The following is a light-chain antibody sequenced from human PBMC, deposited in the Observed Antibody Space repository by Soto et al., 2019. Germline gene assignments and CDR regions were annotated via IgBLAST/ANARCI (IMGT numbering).Light chain of an antibody. V-gene: IGKV1-5*01. CDR3: QQYNIYPWT. Sequence: DIPMTQSPSTLSASVGDSVTITCRASHYSNSWLAWHQQKPGKAPKVLIYQASSLESGVPSRFSGSGSGTEFTLTISSLQPDDFATYYCQQYNIYPWTFGQGTQVEVK. CDR2: QAS. CDR1: HYSNSW. J-gene: IGKJ1*01.